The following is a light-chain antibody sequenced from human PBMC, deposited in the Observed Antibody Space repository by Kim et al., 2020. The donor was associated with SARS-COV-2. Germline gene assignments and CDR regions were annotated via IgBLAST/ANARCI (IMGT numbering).Light chain of an antibody. CDR1: HMVSSY. CDR3: EQRNNWPPRIS. V-gene: IGKV3-11*01. J-gene: IGKJ2*03. CDR2: DAS. Sequence: PGESATLSCRASHMVSSYLAWYQQKPGQAPRLLIYDASNRATGIPARCSGSGSGTDFTLTSSSLEPEDFAVYYCEQRNNWPPRISFGQGTKLEI.